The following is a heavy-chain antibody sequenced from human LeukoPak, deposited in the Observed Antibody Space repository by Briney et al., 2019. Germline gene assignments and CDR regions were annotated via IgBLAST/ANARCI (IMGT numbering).Heavy chain of an antibody. CDR2: IYYSGST. D-gene: IGHD4-11*01. Sequence: SETLSLTCTVSGVSISSSSYYWGWVRQPPGKGLEWIGGIYYSGSTYYNPSLKSRVTISVDTSKNQFSLKLSSVTVADTAVYYCARALHRQTYYYYYMDVWGKGTTVTVSS. CDR1: GVSISSSSYY. V-gene: IGHV4-39*07. J-gene: IGHJ6*03. CDR3: ARALHRQTYYYYYMDV.